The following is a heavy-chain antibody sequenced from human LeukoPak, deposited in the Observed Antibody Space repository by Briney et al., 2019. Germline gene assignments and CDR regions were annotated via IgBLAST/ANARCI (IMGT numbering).Heavy chain of an antibody. Sequence: GGSLRLSCAASGFTFSTFWMHWVRQAPGKGLVWVSGINSDGSITTYADSVKGRFTISRDNAENTLYLQMNSLRAEDTAVYYCARGRYYGMDAWGQGTTVTVSS. CDR3: ARGRYYGMDA. J-gene: IGHJ6*02. CDR1: GFTFSTFW. CDR2: INSDGSIT. V-gene: IGHV3-74*03.